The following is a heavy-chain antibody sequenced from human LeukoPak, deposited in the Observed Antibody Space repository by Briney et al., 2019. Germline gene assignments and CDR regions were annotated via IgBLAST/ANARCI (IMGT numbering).Heavy chain of an antibody. J-gene: IGHJ4*02. V-gene: IGHV3-9*01. CDR2: ISWNSGSI. CDR1: GFTFDDYA. CDR3: AKDISNYYGSGSYSYFDY. D-gene: IGHD3-10*01. Sequence: GGSLRLSCAASGFTFDDYAMPWVRQAPGKGLEWVSGISWNSGSIGYADSVKGRFTISRDNAKNSLYLQMNSLRAEDTALYYCAKDISNYYGSGSYSYFDYWSQGTLVTVSS.